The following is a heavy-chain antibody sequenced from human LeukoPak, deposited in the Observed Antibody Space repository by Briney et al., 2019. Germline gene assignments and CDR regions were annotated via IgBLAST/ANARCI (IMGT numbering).Heavy chain of an antibody. J-gene: IGHJ6*03. D-gene: IGHD3-10*01. CDR2: INHSGST. Sequence: SEPLSLTCAVYGGSFSGYYWSWIRQPPGKGLEWIGEINHSGSTNYNPSLKSRVTISVDTSKNQFSMKLSSVTAADTAVYYCARLVNYYGSGSYYYYYYYMDVWGKGTTVTISS. CDR3: ARLVNYYGSGSYYYYYYYMDV. CDR1: GGSFSGYY. V-gene: IGHV4-34*01.